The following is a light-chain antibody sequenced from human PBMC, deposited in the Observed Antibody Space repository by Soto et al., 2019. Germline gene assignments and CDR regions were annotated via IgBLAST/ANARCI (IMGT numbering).Light chain of an antibody. CDR2: TND. CDR3: AAWDDTLNGQCV. V-gene: IGLV1-44*01. Sequence: QSVLTQPPSASGTHGQRVTISCSGSSSNIGTNTVNWYQQLPGLAPKVLIYTNDQRPSGVPDRFSGSKSGTSASLVISGLQSEDEADYYCAAWDDTLNGQCVFGGGTKLTVL. J-gene: IGLJ3*02. CDR1: SSNIGTNT.